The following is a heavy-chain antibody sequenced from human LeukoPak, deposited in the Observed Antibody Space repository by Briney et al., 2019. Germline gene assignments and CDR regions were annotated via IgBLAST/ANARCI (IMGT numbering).Heavy chain of an antibody. J-gene: IGHJ6*02. V-gene: IGHV3-30-3*01. CDR1: GFTFSSYA. CDR3: ARDRRGLYDFWSGYHGMDV. D-gene: IGHD3-3*01. CDR2: ISYDGSNK. Sequence: GGSLRLSCAASGFTFSSYAMHWVRQAPGKGLEWVAVISYDGSNKYYADSVKGRFTISRDNSKNTLYLQMNSPRAEDTAVYYCARDRRGLYDFWSGYHGMDVWGQGTTVTVSS.